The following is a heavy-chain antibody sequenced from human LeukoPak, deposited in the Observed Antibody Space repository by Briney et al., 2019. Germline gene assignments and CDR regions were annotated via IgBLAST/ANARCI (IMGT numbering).Heavy chain of an antibody. CDR1: GGSINRSSRYY. Sequence: PSETLSLTCTVSGGSINRSSRYYWGWIRQPPGKGLEWIGSIFYSGSTYYNPSLKSRVTISVDTSNNQFSLKLTSVTAADTAVYYCARHVPSTIFFNWFDPWGQGTLDTVSS. CDR2: IFYSGST. V-gene: IGHV4-39*01. CDR3: ARHVPSTIFFNWFDP. D-gene: IGHD3-3*01. J-gene: IGHJ5*02.